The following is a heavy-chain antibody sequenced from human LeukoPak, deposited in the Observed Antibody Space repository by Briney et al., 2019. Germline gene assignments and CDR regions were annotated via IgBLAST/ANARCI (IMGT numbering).Heavy chain of an antibody. CDR1: GGPISNYY. D-gene: IGHD1-14*01. CDR2: IYYSGST. CDR3: ARSPRGGTKTYFDY. Sequence: SETLSLTCTVSGGPISNYYWSWTRQPPGKGLEWIGYIYYSGSTNYNPSLKSRVTISVDTSKNQFSLRLSSVTAADTAVYYCARSPRGGTKTYFDYWGQGTLVTVSP. V-gene: IGHV4-59*01. J-gene: IGHJ4*02.